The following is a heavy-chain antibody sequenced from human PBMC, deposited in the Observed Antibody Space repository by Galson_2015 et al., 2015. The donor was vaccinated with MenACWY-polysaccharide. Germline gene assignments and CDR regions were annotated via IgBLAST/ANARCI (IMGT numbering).Heavy chain of an antibody. CDR1: GFTFGSYA. CDR2: IGGSGLTT. Sequence: LRLSCAASGFTFGSYAMGWVRQAPGKGLEWVSSIGGSGLTTFYAESVKGRFTISRDNAQNILSLQMNSLRADDTARYFCVKVTEMASSRRPFDVWGQGTMVTVSS. J-gene: IGHJ3*01. V-gene: IGHV3-23*01. CDR3: VKVTEMASSRRPFDV. D-gene: IGHD5-24*01.